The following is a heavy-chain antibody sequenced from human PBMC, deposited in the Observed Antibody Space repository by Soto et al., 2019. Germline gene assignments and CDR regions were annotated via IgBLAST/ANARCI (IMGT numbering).Heavy chain of an antibody. Sequence: ETLSLTCTVSGGSIGSSSYYWGWIRQPPGKGLEWIGSIYYSGSTYYNPSLKSRVTISVDTFKNQFSLKLSSVTAADTAVYYCARRRGLYCSSTSCSTYYYYGMDVWGQGTTVTVSS. D-gene: IGHD2-2*01. J-gene: IGHJ6*02. CDR1: GGSIGSSSYY. V-gene: IGHV4-39*01. CDR3: ARRRGLYCSSTSCSTYYYYGMDV. CDR2: IYYSGST.